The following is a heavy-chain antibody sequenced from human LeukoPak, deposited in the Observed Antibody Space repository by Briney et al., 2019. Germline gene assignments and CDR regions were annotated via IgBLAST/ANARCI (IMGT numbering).Heavy chain of an antibody. D-gene: IGHD6-13*01. CDR2: ISYDGSNK. CDR1: GFTFSSYG. J-gene: IGHJ6*02. Sequence: GRSLRLSCAASGFTFSSYGMHWVRQAPGKGLEWVAVISYDGSNKYYADSVKGRFTISRDNSKNTLYLQMNSLRAEDTAVYYCAKEIGGAAADVWGQGTTVTVSS. V-gene: IGHV3-30*18. CDR3: AKEIGGAAADV.